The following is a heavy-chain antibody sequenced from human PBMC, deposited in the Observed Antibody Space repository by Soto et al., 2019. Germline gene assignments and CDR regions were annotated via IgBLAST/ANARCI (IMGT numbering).Heavy chain of an antibody. J-gene: IGHJ6*02. CDR3: AESYDYYYYDMDV. CDR1: GGSFSGYY. Sequence: SETLSLTCAVYGGSFSGYYWSWIRQPPGKGLEWIGEINHSGSTNYNPSLKSRVTISVDTSKNQFSLKLSSVTAADTAVYYCAESYDYYYYDMDVWGQGTTVTVSS. D-gene: IGHD1-26*01. V-gene: IGHV4-34*01. CDR2: INHSGST.